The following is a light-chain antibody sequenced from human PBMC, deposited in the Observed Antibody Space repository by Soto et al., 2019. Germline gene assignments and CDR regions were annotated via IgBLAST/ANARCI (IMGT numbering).Light chain of an antibody. Sequence: QSALTQPASVSGSPGQSITISCTGTSSDVGGYNYVSWYQQYPGKAPKLMIYDVSNRPSGVSNRFSGSKPGNTASLTISGLQAEDEADYYCTSYTTSSTLVFGTGTKLTVL. V-gene: IGLV2-14*01. CDR3: TSYTTSSTLV. J-gene: IGLJ1*01. CDR1: SSDVGGYNY. CDR2: DVS.